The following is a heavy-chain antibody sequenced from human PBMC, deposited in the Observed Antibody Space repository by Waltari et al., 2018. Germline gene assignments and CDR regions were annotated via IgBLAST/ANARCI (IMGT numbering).Heavy chain of an antibody. CDR1: GFTFSSYW. V-gene: IGHV3-7*01. Sequence: VQLVESGGGLVQPGGSLRLSCAASGFTFSSYWMSWVRQAPGKGLEWVANIKQDGSEKYYVDSVKGRFTISRDNAKNSLYLQMNSLRAEDTAVYYCARGDFWSGRHATFDYWGQGTLVTVSS. D-gene: IGHD3-3*01. CDR2: IKQDGSEK. J-gene: IGHJ4*02. CDR3: ARGDFWSGRHATFDY.